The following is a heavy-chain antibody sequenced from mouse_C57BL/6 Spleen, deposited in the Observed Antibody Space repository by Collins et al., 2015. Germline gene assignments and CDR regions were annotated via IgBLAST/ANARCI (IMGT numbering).Heavy chain of an antibody. CDR2: IYWDDDK. D-gene: IGHD5-5*01. V-gene: IGHV8-12*01. Sequence: IYWDDDKRYNPSLMGRLTISKDTSRNQVFLRITSVGTADTATYFCARDYRRYYAMDYWGQGTSVTVSS. CDR3: ARDYRRYYAMDY. J-gene: IGHJ4*01.